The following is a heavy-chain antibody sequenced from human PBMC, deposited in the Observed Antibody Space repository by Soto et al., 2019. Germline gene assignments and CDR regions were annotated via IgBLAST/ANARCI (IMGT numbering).Heavy chain of an antibody. CDR2: FSGTGGYT. D-gene: IGHD4-17*01. V-gene: IGHV3-23*01. CDR1: GFTLSSYA. Sequence: GGSLRLSCAASGFTLSSYAMSWGREAPGKGLEWVSTFSGTGGYTYYTDSVKGRFTISRDESKNTLFLHMNSLRAADTAVYYCARGQRALITYGPFDPWGQGTLVTVSS. J-gene: IGHJ5*02. CDR3: ARGQRALITYGPFDP.